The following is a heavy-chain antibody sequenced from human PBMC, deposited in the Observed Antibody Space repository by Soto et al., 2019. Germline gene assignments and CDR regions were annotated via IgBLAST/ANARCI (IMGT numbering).Heavy chain of an antibody. CDR1: GGTFSSYA. D-gene: IGHD2-21*02. J-gene: IGHJ6*02. CDR3: ASHCGGDCYSRSPPYYYYGMDV. Sequence: SVKVSCKASGGTFSSYAVSWVRQAPGQGLEWMGGIIPIFGTADYAQKFQGRVTIIADESTSTAYMELSSLRSEDTAIYYCASHCGGDCYSRSPPYYYYGMDVWGQGTTVTVSS. CDR2: IIPIFGTA. V-gene: IGHV1-69*13.